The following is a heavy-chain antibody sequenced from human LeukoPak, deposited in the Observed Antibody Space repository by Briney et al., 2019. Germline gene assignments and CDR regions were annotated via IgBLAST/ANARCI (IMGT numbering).Heavy chain of an antibody. D-gene: IGHD3-9*01. J-gene: IGHJ4*02. Sequence: PGGSLRLSCAASGFSFSSYSMNWVRQAPGKGLEWVSSISSSSSYIYYADSVKGRFTISRDNAKNSLYLQMNSLRAGDTAVYYCARDQSSYYDISTGYPDYWGQGTLVTVSS. V-gene: IGHV3-21*01. CDR3: ARDQSSYYDISTGYPDY. CDR1: GFSFSSYS. CDR2: ISSSSSYI.